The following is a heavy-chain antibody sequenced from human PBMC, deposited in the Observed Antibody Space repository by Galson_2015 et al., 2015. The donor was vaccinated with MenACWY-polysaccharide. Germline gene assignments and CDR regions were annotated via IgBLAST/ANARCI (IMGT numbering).Heavy chain of an antibody. CDR3: ARGHLGLGL. CDR2: IKKDGGEK. CDR1: GLTFSNRW. V-gene: IGHV3-7*01. D-gene: IGHD7-27*01. Sequence: SLRLSCAASGLTFSNRWMTWVRQAPGKGLEWVASIKKDGGEKYYVDSVKGRFTISRDNAKDSLYLQMNSLRADDTAVYFCARGHLGLGLWGQGTTVTVSS. J-gene: IGHJ6*02.